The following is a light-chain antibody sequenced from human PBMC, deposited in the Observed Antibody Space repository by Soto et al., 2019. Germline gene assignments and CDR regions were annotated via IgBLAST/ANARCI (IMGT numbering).Light chain of an antibody. CDR2: DAS. Sequence: AIQLTQSPSSLSASVGDRVSITCRASQGISSALAWYQHKPGKPPKILIYDASSLQSGVPSRFSGSESGTECTRTISSLQPEDFATYYCQQLKSYPFTVGQGTRLEIK. V-gene: IGKV1-13*02. CDR3: QQLKSYPFT. J-gene: IGKJ5*01. CDR1: QGISSA.